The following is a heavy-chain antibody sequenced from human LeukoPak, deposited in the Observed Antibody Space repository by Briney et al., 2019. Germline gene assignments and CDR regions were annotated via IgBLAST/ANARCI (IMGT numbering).Heavy chain of an antibody. V-gene: IGHV3-23*01. CDR3: AQIGGSGNNLYAFDI. CDR1: GFTFSSYA. D-gene: IGHD3-10*01. J-gene: IGHJ3*02. CDR2: ISGSGGST. Sequence: GGSLRLSCAASGFTFSSYAMSWVRQAPGKGLEWVSAISGSGGSTYYADSVKGRFTISRDNSKNTLYLQMNSLRAEDTAVYYCAQIGGSGNNLYAFDIWGQGTMVTVSS.